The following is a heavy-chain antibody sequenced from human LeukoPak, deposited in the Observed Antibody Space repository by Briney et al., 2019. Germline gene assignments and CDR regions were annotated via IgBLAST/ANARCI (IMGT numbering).Heavy chain of an antibody. Sequence: EASVKVSCKASGYTFTSYGISWVRQAPGQGLEWMGWISAYNGNTNYAQKLQGRVTMTTDTSTSTAYMELRSLRSDDTAVYYCARDNLYSSGWYSNFDYWGQGTLVTVSS. J-gene: IGHJ4*02. CDR3: ARDNLYSSGWYSNFDY. D-gene: IGHD6-19*01. V-gene: IGHV1-18*01. CDR1: GYTFTSYG. CDR2: ISAYNGNT.